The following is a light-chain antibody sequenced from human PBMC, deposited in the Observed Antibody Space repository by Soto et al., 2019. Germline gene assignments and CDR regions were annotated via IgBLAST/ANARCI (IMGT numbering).Light chain of an antibody. Sequence: VLTQPPSASGSPGQSVTISCTGTSSDVGGYNFVSWYQQHPGKAPKLMIYDVTKRPSGVPDRFSGSKSGDTASLTVSGLQAEDEADYYCSSYAGTHIVFGTGTKVTVL. CDR1: SSDVGGYNF. V-gene: IGLV2-8*01. CDR2: DVT. CDR3: SSYAGTHIV. J-gene: IGLJ1*01.